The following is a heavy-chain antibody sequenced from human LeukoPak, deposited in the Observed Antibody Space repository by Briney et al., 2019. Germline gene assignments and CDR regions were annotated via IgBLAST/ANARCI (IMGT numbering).Heavy chain of an antibody. CDR3: AKDQRGSIAAAGTLGY. CDR1: GFTFSSYA. Sequence: PGGSLRLSRAASGFTFSSYAMSWVRQAPGKGLEWVSAISGSGGSTYYADSVKGRFTISRDNSKNTLYLQMNSLRAEDTAVYYCAKDQRGSIAAAGTLGYWGQGTLVTVSS. D-gene: IGHD6-13*01. V-gene: IGHV3-23*01. CDR2: ISGSGGST. J-gene: IGHJ4*02.